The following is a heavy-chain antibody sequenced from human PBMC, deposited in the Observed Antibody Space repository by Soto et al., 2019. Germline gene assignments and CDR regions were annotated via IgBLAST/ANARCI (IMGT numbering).Heavy chain of an antibody. CDR3: ARLERYSYDLFDD. V-gene: IGHV1-3*01. J-gene: IGHJ4*02. CDR1: GYAFTSYA. D-gene: IGHD5-18*01. Sequence: SVKVYCKASGYAFTSYAMHLVRQAPGQRLEWMGWINAGNGNTKYSQKFQGRVTITRDTSASTAYMELSSLRSEDTAVYYCARLERYSYDLFDDWGQGTVVTVSS. CDR2: INAGNGNT.